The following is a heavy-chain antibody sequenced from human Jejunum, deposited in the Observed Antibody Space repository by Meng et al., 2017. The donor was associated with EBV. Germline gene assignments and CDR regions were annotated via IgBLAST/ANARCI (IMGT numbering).Heavy chain of an antibody. CDR3: AKLLKY. CDR2: VSGSGGNT. CDR1: GFTFSSYS. V-gene: IGHV3-23*01. J-gene: IGHJ4*02. Sequence: EGHLLESGGGLVQPGGSLRLSCAASGFTFSSYSMSWVRQAPGKGLEWVSTVSGSGGNTYYADSVKGRFTISRDISKNTLYLQMNSLTAEDTAIYYCAKLLKYWGQGTLVTVSS.